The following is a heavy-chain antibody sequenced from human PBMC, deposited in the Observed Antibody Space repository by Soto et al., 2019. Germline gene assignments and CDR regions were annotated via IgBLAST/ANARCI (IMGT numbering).Heavy chain of an antibody. Sequence: GGSLRLSCAASGFTVSSNYMSWVRQAPGKGLEWVSVIYSGGSTYYADSVKGRFTISRDNSKNTLYLQMNSLRAEDTAVYYCARDGYSYAKTDYYYYGMDVWGQGTTVTVSS. CDR2: IYSGGST. CDR3: ARDGYSYAKTDYYYYGMDV. D-gene: IGHD5-18*01. CDR1: GFTVSSNY. V-gene: IGHV3-53*01. J-gene: IGHJ6*02.